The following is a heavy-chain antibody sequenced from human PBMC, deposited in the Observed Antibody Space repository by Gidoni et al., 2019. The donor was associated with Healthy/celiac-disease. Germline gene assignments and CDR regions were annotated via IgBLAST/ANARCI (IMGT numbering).Heavy chain of an antibody. CDR1: GFPFRSYA. D-gene: IGHD3-10*01. V-gene: IGHV3-23*01. Sequence: EVQLLESGGGLVQPGGSLRLYCAASGFPFRSYAMSWVRPAPGKGLEWVSAISGSGGSTYYADSVKGRFTISRDNSKNTLYLQMNSLRAEDTAVYYCAKLFVGGPYPNYFDYWGQGTLVTVSS. CDR3: AKLFVGGPYPNYFDY. J-gene: IGHJ4*02. CDR2: ISGSGGST.